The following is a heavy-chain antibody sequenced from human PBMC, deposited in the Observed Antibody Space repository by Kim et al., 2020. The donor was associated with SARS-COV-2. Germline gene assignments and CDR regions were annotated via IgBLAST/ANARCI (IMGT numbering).Heavy chain of an antibody. V-gene: IGHV4-31*03. CDR2: IAYRGRP. D-gene: IGHD3-3*01. Sequence: SETLSLTCTVSGGSISTGDYHWSWIRQHPEKGLECIGYIAYRGRPYYNPSLKSRVTMSLDTSDNQFFLKLTSVTAADTAVYYCARFLLVSWSNWFDPWG. CDR1: GGSISTGDYH. J-gene: IGHJ5*02. CDR3: ARFLLVSWSNWFDP.